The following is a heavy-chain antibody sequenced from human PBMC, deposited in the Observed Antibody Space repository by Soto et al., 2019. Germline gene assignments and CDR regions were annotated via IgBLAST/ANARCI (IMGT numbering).Heavy chain of an antibody. J-gene: IGHJ4*02. CDR1: GGSIRSGGYC. V-gene: IGHV4-31*03. Sequence: PSETLSLTYTASGGSIRSGGYCWIWIRQHPGKGLEWIGYIYYSGSTYYNPSLKSRVTISVDTSKNQFSLKLSSVTAADTAVYCCARSSTSANYFDYWGQGTLVTVSS. CDR3: ARSSTSANYFDY. D-gene: IGHD2-2*01. CDR2: IYYSGST.